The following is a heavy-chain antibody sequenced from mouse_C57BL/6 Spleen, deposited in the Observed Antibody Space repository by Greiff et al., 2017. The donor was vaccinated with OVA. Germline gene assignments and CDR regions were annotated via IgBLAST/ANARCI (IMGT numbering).Heavy chain of an antibody. V-gene: IGHV1-22*01. J-gene: IGHJ3*01. D-gene: IGHD3-2*02. CDR2: INPNNGGT. Sequence: EVQLQQSGPELVKPGASVKMSCKASGYTFTDYNMHWVKQSHGKSLEWIGYINPNNGGTSYNQKFKGKATLTVNKSSSTAYMELRSLTSEDSAVYYCARSGRDSSGYWFAYWGQGTLVTVSA. CDR1: GYTFTDYN. CDR3: ARSGRDSSGYWFAY.